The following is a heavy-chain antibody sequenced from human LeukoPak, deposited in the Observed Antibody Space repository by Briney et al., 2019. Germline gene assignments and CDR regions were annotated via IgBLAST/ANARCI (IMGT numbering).Heavy chain of an antibody. V-gene: IGHV1-69*04. CDR1: GGTFSSYA. J-gene: IGHJ4*02. Sequence: ASVKVSCKASGGTFSSYAISWVRQAPGQGLEWMGRITPILGIPNYAQKFQGRVTITADKSTSTAYMELSSLRSEDTAVYYCAREGVATIIFYWGQGTLVTVSS. CDR3: AREGVATIIFY. D-gene: IGHD5-12*01. CDR2: ITPILGIP.